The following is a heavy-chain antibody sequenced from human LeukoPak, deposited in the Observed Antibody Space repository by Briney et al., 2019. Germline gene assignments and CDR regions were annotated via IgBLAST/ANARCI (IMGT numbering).Heavy chain of an antibody. J-gene: IGHJ4*02. CDR2: ISGSGGTI. CDR3: ARDKDVSGYFDY. D-gene: IGHD3-16*01. V-gene: IGHV3-11*04. Sequence: GGSLRLSCAASGFNFSDYYINWIRQAPGKGLEWASYISGSGGTINYADSVKGRFTISRDNAKNSLYLQMNSLIAEDTAVYYCARDKDVSGYFDYWGQGTLVTVAS. CDR1: GFNFSDYY.